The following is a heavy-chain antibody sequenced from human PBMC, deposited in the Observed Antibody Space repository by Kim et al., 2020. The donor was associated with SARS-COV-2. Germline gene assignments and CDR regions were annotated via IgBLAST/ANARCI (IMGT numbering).Heavy chain of an antibody. J-gene: IGHJ6*02. D-gene: IGHD2-15*01. CDR1: GFTFSSYA. CDR2: ISYDGSNK. Sequence: GGSLRLSCAASGFTFSSYAMHWVRQAPGKGLEWVAVISYDGSNKYYADSVKGRFTISRDNSKNTLYLQMNSLRAEDTAVDYCARDADIVVVVAATEKCSWYYGMGVWRQGTTVTVSS. CDR3: ARDADIVVVVAATEKCSWYYGMGV. V-gene: IGHV3-30*04.